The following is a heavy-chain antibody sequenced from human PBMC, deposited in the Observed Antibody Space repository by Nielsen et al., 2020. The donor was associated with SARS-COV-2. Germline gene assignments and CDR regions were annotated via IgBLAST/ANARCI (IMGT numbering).Heavy chain of an antibody. J-gene: IGHJ6*03. CDR3: ARELDYGDYSTSPSTYYYYYMDV. Sequence: ASVKVSCKASGYTFTSYAMHWVRQAPGQRLEWMGWINAGNGNTKYSQKLQGRVTMTTDTSTSTAYMELRSLRSDDTAVYYCARELDYGDYSTSPSTYYYYYMDVWGKGTTVTVSS. V-gene: IGHV1-3*01. CDR1: GYTFTSYA. CDR2: INAGNGNT. D-gene: IGHD4-17*01.